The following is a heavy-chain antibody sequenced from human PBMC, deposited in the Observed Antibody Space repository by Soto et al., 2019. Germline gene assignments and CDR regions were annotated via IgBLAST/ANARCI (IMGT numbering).Heavy chain of an antibody. J-gene: IGHJ4*02. CDR2: IKQDGSEK. CDR1: GFTISSYW. Sequence: EVQLVESGGGLVQPGGSLRLSCAASGFTISSYWMNWVRQAPGKGLEWVANIKQDGSEKYYVDSVKGRFTISRDNTKNSLYLQMNSLRAEDTAVYYCAREQLQVVIPDYWGQGTLVTVSS. V-gene: IGHV3-7*01. CDR3: AREQLQVVIPDY. D-gene: IGHD6-13*01.